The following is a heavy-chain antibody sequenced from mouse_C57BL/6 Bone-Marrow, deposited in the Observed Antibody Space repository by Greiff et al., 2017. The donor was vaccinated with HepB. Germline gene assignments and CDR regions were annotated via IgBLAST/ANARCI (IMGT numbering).Heavy chain of an antibody. V-gene: IGHV2-6-1*01. D-gene: IGHD1-1*01. Sequence: QVHVKQSGPGLVAPSQSLSITCTVSGFSLTSYGVHWVRQPPGKGLEWLVVIWSDGSTTYNSALKSRLSISKDNSKSQVFLKMNSLQTDDTAMYYCARQASYYGSSYGYYAMDYWGQGTSVTVSS. CDR1: GFSLTSYG. CDR2: IWSDGST. J-gene: IGHJ4*01. CDR3: ARQASYYGSSYGYYAMDY.